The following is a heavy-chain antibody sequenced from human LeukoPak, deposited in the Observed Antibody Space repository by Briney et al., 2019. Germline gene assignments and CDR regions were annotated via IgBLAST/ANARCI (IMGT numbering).Heavy chain of an antibody. D-gene: IGHD2-15*01. CDR2: IKQDGGEK. V-gene: IGHV3-7*01. CDR1: GSTSSSYW. Sequence: GRSLRLSCAPSGSTSSSYWMSWVRQAPGKGLEWVANIKQDGGEKYYMDSVKGRFTISRDNAKNSLYLQMNSLRAEDTAVYYCARRYCSGGSCYSFYFDYWGQGTLVTVSS. CDR3: ARRYCSGGSCYSFYFDY. J-gene: IGHJ4*02.